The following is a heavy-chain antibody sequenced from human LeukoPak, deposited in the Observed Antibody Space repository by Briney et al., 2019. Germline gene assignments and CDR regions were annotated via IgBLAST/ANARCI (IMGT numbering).Heavy chain of an antibody. D-gene: IGHD1-26*01. CDR2: IKGDESAR. CDR1: GFAFSSYW. J-gene: IGHJ4*02. V-gene: IGHV3-7*01. CDR3: ARDVVGSLDY. Sequence: GGSLRLSCAASGFAFSSYWMAWVRQAPGKGLEWVANIKGDESARHQADSVKGRFTISRDNTRNSLYLQMTNLRGDDTAVYYCARDVVGSLDYWGQGTLVTVS.